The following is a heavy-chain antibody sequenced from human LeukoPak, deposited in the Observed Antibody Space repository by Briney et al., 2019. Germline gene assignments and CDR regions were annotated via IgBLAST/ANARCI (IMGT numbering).Heavy chain of an antibody. CDR1: GFTFSSYD. Sequence: TGGSLRLSCAASGFTFSSYDMSWVRQAPGKGLEWVSDISGSGGSTYYADSVKGRFTISRDNSNNTLYLQMNSLRAEDTAVYYCAKEGPDAFDIWGQGTVVTVYS. CDR2: ISGSGGST. V-gene: IGHV3-23*01. CDR3: AKEGPDAFDI. J-gene: IGHJ3*02.